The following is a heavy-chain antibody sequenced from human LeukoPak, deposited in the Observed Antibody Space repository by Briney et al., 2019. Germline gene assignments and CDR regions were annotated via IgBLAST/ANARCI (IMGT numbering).Heavy chain of an antibody. CDR2: ISYDGSNK. V-gene: IGHV3-30*04. D-gene: IGHD6-13*01. CDR1: GFRFSDYA. J-gene: IGHJ4*02. Sequence: GGSLRLSCVASGFRFSDYAMHWVRQAPGKGLEWVAVISYDGSNKYYADSVKGRFTISRDNSKNTLYLQMNSLRAEDTAVYYCARVHSSWYTQYFDYWGQGTLVTVSS. CDR3: ARVHSSWYTQYFDY.